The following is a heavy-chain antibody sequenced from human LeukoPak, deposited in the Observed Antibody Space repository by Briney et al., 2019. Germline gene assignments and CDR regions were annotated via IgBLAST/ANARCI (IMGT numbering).Heavy chain of an antibody. V-gene: IGHV4-30-2*01. Sequence: PSQTLSLTCTVSGGSISSGGYYWSWIRQPPGKGLEWIGYIYHSGSTYYNPSLKSRVTISVDRSKNQFSLRLSSVTAADTAVYYCASSVEMATIRFDYWGQGTLVTVSS. CDR3: ASSVEMATIRFDY. CDR1: GGSISSGGYY. CDR2: IYHSGST. J-gene: IGHJ4*02. D-gene: IGHD5-24*01.